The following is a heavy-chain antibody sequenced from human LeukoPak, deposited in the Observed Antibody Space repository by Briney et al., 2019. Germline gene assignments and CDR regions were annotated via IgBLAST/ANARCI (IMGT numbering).Heavy chain of an antibody. CDR2: IHYSGST. J-gene: IGHJ5*02. V-gene: IGHV4-39*07. CDR1: GGSISSSSYY. Sequence: SETLSLTCTVSGGSISSSSYYWGWIRQPPGKGLEWIGSIHYSGSTYYNPTLKSRVTISVDTSKNQFSLNLTSVTDADAAVYYCARDLGYSGFDWAPWGQGTLVTVSS. D-gene: IGHD5-12*01. CDR3: ARDLGYSGFDWAP.